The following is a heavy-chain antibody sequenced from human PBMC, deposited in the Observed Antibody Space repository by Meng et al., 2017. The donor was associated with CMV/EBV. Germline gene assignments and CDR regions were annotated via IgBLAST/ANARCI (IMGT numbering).Heavy chain of an antibody. CDR1: GFTFSSYW. D-gene: IGHD3-3*01. J-gene: IGHJ6*02. Sequence: GGSLRLSCAASGFTFSSYWMSWVRQAPGKGLEWVANIKQDGSEKYYVDSVKGRFTISRDNAKNSLYLQMNSLRAEDTAVYYCARGESSWSGYYLYYGMDVWGQGTTVTVSS. CDR2: IKQDGSEK. V-gene: IGHV3-7*01. CDR3: ARGESSWSGYYLYYGMDV.